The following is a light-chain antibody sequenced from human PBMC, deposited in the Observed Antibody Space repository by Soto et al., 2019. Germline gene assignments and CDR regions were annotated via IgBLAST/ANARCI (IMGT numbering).Light chain of an antibody. CDR1: SSNIGGYNV. J-gene: IGLJ1*01. V-gene: IGLV2-23*01. CDR3: CSYVGATTYV. Sequence: QWVLTHPASVSWSPGQLNTISCSGTSSNIGGYNVVSWYQQHPGKAPKVIVYEGSKRPSGVSDRFSSSTSGSTASLTLSRLQAEDEAEYYCCSYVGATTYVFGRGTKVTVL. CDR2: EGS.